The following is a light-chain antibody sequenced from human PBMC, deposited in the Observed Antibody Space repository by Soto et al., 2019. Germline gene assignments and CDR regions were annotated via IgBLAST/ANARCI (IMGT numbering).Light chain of an antibody. CDR3: AAWDVSLNGVV. CDR2: SDN. CDR1: SSNIGSNI. Sequence: QLVLTQPPSASETPGQRVTISCSGSSSNIGSNIVNWYQQLPGAAPKLLIYSDNQRPSGVPDRFSGSKSGTSASLAISGLQSEDEADYYCAAWDVSLNGVVFGGGTKLTVL. J-gene: IGLJ2*01. V-gene: IGLV1-44*01.